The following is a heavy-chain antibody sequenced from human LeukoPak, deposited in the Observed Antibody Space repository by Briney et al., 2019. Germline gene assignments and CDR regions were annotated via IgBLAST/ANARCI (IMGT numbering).Heavy chain of an antibody. D-gene: IGHD2-21*02. J-gene: IGHJ4*02. V-gene: IGHV3-23*01. Sequence: GGSLRLSCAASGFTFSSYAMSWVRQAPGKGLEWVSGISGSGGSTYYADSVKGRCTISRDNSKNTLYLRMSSLRAGDTAVYYCAKDSPDFSYYFDYWGQGTLVTVSS. CDR2: ISGSGGST. CDR1: GFTFSSYA. CDR3: AKDSPDFSYYFDY.